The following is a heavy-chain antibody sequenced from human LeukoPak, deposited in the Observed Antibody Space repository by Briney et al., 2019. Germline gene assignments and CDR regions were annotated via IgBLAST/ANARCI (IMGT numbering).Heavy chain of an antibody. CDR1: GYTFTSYG. Sequence: ASVKVSCKASGYTFTSYGISWVRQAPGQGLEWMGWISAYNGNTNYAQKLQGRVTMTTDTSTSTAYMELRSLGSDDTAVYYCARDSTEEYQPPYGAYNWFDHWGQGTLVTVSS. J-gene: IGHJ5*02. CDR2: ISAYNGNT. V-gene: IGHV1-18*01. CDR3: ARDSTEEYQPPYGAYNWFDH. D-gene: IGHD2-2*02.